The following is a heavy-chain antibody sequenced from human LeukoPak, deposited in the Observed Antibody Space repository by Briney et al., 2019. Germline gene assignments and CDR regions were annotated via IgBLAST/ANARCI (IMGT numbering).Heavy chain of an antibody. CDR2: IYTSGST. Sequence: PSETLSLTCTVSGSFSTAYYWSWIRQPAGKGLEWIGRIYTSGSTNYNPSLKSRVTISVDTSKNQFSLKLRSVTAADTAVYYCARVRSVPRYDSSGYQLGYFDYWGQGTLVTVSS. CDR1: GSFSTAYY. J-gene: IGHJ4*02. V-gene: IGHV4-4*07. D-gene: IGHD3-22*01. CDR3: ARVRSVPRYDSSGYQLGYFDY.